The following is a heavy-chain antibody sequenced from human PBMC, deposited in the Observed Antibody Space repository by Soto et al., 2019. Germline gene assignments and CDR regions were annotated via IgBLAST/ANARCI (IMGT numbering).Heavy chain of an antibody. CDR3: ASSGPTALNWFDP. J-gene: IGHJ5*02. V-gene: IGHV4-39*01. D-gene: IGHD2-2*01. CDR1: GDSISISTYY. CDR2: LSYGGSP. Sequence: SETLSLTCTVSGDSISISTYYWGWIRQPPGKGLEWIGSLSYGGSPYHNPSLKSRVTISVDTSKRQFSLKLSSVTAADTAVYYCASSGPTALNWFDPWGQGTLVTVSS.